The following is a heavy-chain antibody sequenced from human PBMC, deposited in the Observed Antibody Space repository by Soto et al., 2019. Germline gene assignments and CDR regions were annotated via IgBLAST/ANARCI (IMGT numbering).Heavy chain of an antibody. V-gene: IGHV1-3*01. J-gene: IGHJ6*02. CDR3: ARTDCSSTSCYNYYYYGKDV. CDR1: GYSFTKYG. CDR2: INPGNGDT. Sequence: QVQLVQSGTEVKKPGASVKVSCKTSGYSFTKYGLHWVRQAPGQRLEWMGWINPGNGDTKYSQKFQGRVTITRDTSATTAYMELSSLRSEDSAVFYCARTDCSSTSCYNYYYYGKDVWGQGTTVTVSS. D-gene: IGHD2-2*01.